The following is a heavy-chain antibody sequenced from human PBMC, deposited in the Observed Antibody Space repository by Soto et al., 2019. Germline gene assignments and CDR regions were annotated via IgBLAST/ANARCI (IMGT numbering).Heavy chain of an antibody. CDR3: ASTEDFFDY. V-gene: IGHV4-31*03. CDR1: GVSLTSGTYY. Sequence: SVTLSLTCSVSGVSLTSGTYYWSWIRQHPGKGLEWIGYIFYSGSTDYNPFLKSRVNISVDTSKNQFSLKLSSVTAADTAVYYCASTEDFFDYWGQGTLVTVSS. J-gene: IGHJ4*02. CDR2: IFYSGST.